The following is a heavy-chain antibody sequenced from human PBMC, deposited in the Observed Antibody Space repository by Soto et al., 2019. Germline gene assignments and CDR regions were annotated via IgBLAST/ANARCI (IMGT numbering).Heavy chain of an antibody. CDR2: IGADDGTT. CDR3: VKPGWGRGGCDPYYVAF. V-gene: IGHV3-23*04. Sequence: VQLVESGGGLVKPGGSLRLSCAVSGFTFSDYAMSWVRQAPGKGLEWGSAIGADDGTTYYADSVKGRFAISRDNFKDTLYLQLNTRSAEDTAIYYCVKPGWGRGGCDPYYVAFWGQRSVVTVSS. CDR1: GFTFSDYA. D-gene: IGHD2-15*01. J-gene: IGHJ4*02.